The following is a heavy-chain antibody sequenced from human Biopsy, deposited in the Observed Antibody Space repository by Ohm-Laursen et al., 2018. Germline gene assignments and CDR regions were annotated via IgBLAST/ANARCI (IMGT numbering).Heavy chain of an antibody. V-gene: IGHV3-74*01. J-gene: IGHJ4*02. CDR3: ARDTRWSPYHMDV. CDR2: INSDGSST. D-gene: IGHD4-23*01. Sequence: SLRLSCSASEFIFSRFWMYWVRQAPGKGLVWVSRINSDGSSTNYADAVKDRFTISRDNAKNSLYLQMNSLRADDTAVYYCARDTRWSPYHMDVWGQGTLVTVSS. CDR1: EFIFSRFW.